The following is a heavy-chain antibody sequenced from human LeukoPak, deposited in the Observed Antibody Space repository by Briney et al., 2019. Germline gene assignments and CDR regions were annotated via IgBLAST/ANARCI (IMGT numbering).Heavy chain of an antibody. CDR3: ARGLPNYYGMDV. J-gene: IGHJ6*02. V-gene: IGHV3-74*01. CDR2: ISTDGTYT. Sequence: PGGSLRLSCAASGFTFSSFWMHWVRQAPGEGLVWVSRISTDGTYTDYADSVRGRFTISRDNAKNTVYLQMNSLRTEDTAVYYCARGLPNYYGMDVWGQGTTVTVSS. CDR1: GFTFSSFW.